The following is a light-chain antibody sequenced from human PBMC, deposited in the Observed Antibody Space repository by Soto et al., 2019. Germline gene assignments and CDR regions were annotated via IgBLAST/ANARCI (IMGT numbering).Light chain of an antibody. CDR1: SSNIGAGYD. Sequence: QSVLTQPPSVSGDPGQRVTISCTGSSSNIGAGYDVHWYQQLPGRAPKLLIYGNTNRPSGVPDRFSGSRSGTSASLAITGLLPEDEADYYCQSYDNNVRVFGGGTKLTVL. CDR2: GNT. J-gene: IGLJ2*01. V-gene: IGLV1-40*01. CDR3: QSYDNNVRV.